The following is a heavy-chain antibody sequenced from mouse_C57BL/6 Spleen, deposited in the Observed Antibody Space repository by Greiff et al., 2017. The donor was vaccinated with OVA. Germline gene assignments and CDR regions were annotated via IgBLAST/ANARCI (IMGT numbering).Heavy chain of an antibody. D-gene: IGHD2-2*01. CDR2: ISYDGSN. CDR1: GYSITSGYY. Sequence: EVQLVESGPGLVKPSQSLSLTCSVTGYSITSGYYWNWIRQFPGNKLEWMGYISYDGSNNYNPSLKNRIPITRDTSKNQFFLKLNSVTTEDTATYYCAREDYGYFAYWGQGTLVTVSA. V-gene: IGHV3-6*01. J-gene: IGHJ3*01. CDR3: AREDYGYFAY.